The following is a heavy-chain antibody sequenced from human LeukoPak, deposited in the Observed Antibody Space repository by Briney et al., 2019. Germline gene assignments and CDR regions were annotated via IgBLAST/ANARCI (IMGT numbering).Heavy chain of an antibody. J-gene: IGHJ3*02. D-gene: IGHD2-15*01. CDR3: ASTAVVAAAFDI. V-gene: IGHV1-18*01. CDR2: ISAYNGNT. Sequence: ASVKVSCKASGYTFTSYGISWVRQAPGQGLEWMGWISAYNGNTNYAQKLQGRVTMTTDTSTSTAYMELRSLRSDDTTVYYCASTAVVAAAFDIWGQGTMVTVSS. CDR1: GYTFTSYG.